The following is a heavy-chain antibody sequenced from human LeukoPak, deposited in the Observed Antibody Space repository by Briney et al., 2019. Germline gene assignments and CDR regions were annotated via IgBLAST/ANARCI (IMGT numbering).Heavy chain of an antibody. CDR3: ARRFGGPVAGTIDY. J-gene: IGHJ4*02. CDR1: GGSISSSSYY. D-gene: IGHD6-19*01. V-gene: IGHV4-39*01. Sequence: PSETLSLTCTVSGGSISSSSYYWGWIRQPPGKGLEWIGGIYYSGSTYYNPSLKSRVTISVDTSKNQFSLKLSSVTAADTAVYYCARRFGGPVAGTIDYWGQGTLVTVSS. CDR2: IYYSGST.